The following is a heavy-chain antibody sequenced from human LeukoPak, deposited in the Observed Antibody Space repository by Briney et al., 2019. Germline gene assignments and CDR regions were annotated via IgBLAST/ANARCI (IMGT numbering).Heavy chain of an antibody. V-gene: IGHV4-30-4*08. J-gene: IGHJ4*02. CDR3: ARAGRPWELLDY. CDR1: GASISSGGYY. Sequence: SQTLSLTCTVSGASISSGGYYWSWIRQPPGRGLEWIGYISYSGATYYNPSLKSRLVISIDTSKNQFSLRLSSATAADTAVYYCARAGRPWELLDYWGQGTLVTVSS. D-gene: IGHD1-26*01. CDR2: ISYSGAT.